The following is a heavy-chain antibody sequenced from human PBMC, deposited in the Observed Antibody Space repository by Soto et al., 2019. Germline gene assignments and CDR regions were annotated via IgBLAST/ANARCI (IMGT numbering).Heavy chain of an antibody. V-gene: IGHV3-23*01. CDR2: ISGSGGST. CDR3: AKEVIVVVPAAPPQHYFDY. Sequence: PGGSLRLSCAASGFTFSSYAMSWVRQAPGKGLEWVSAISGSGGSTYYADSVKGRFTISRDNSKNTLYLQMNSLRAEDTAVYYCAKEVIVVVPAAPPQHYFDYWGQGTLVTVSS. J-gene: IGHJ4*02. CDR1: GFTFSSYA. D-gene: IGHD2-2*01.